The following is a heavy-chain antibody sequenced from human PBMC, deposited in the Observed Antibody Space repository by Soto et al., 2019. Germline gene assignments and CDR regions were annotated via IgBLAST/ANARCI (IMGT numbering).Heavy chain of an antibody. CDR1: GLTLRSHA. Sequence: QLVESGGGVVQPGWSLRLSCEASGLTLRSHAMHWVRQAPGKGLEWVALISHDGSVKNYADFVRGRFTISRDNSLNTLFLEMNSLTADDTALYYCAREVRSGSFVCYSYGMDVWGQGTTVTGSS. CDR2: ISHDGSVK. CDR3: AREVRSGSFVCYSYGMDV. J-gene: IGHJ6*02. D-gene: IGHD3-10*01. V-gene: IGHV3-30-3*01.